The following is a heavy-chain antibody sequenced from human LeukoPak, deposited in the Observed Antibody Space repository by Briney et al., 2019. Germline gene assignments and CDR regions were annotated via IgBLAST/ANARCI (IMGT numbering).Heavy chain of an antibody. CDR2: INHSGST. J-gene: IGHJ5*02. Sequence: PSETLSLTCAVYGGSFSGYYWSWIRQPPGKGLEWIGEINHSGSTNYNPSLKSRVTISVDTSKNQFSLKLSSVTAADTAVYYCARRGQSRYYDPRGFDPWGQGRLVSVSS. CDR1: GGSFSGYY. D-gene: IGHD3-22*01. V-gene: IGHV4-34*01. CDR3: ARRGQSRYYDPRGFDP.